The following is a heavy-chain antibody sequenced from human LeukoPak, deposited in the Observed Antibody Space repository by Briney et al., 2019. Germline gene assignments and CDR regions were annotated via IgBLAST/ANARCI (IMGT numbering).Heavy chain of an antibody. V-gene: IGHV3-15*01. J-gene: IGHJ4*02. CDR1: GLTFSNAW. D-gene: IGHD1-14*01. CDR2: IKRKSDGGTT. CDR3: TTELDVRPNHY. Sequence: TGGSLRLSCAASGLTFSNAWMSWVRQAPGKGLEWVGRIKRKSDGGTTDYAAPVKGRFTISRDDSKNTLYLQKNSLKNEDTAVYYCTTELDVRPNHYWGQGTLVTVSS.